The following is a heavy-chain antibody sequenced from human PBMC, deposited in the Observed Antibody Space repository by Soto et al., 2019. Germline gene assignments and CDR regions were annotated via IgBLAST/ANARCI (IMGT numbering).Heavy chain of an antibody. V-gene: IGHV3-13*05. CDR1: GFTLRNND. Sequence: EVQLVESGGGLVQPGGSLRLSCEASGFTLRNNDMHWVRQGTGKGLEWVSGISAAGDPDYADSVEGRFTISRENAQNSFFLQMNSLRVGDTAVYYCARTDRDFYGLDVWGQGTTVIVSS. CDR3: ARTDRDFYGLDV. CDR2: ISAAGDP. J-gene: IGHJ6*02.